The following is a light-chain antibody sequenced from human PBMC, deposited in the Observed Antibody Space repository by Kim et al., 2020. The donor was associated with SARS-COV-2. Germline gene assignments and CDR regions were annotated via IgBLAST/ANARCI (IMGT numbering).Light chain of an antibody. J-gene: IGKJ4*01. CDR1: QDVSSW. CDR3: QQANSFPLT. Sequence: DIQMTQSPSSVSASVGDRVIIACRASQDVSSWLAWYQQKPGKAPKLVIYSASTLQTGVPPRFSGSVSGTEFTLTISSLQPEDIATYYCQQANSFPLTFGGGTKVEI. CDR2: SAS. V-gene: IGKV1-12*01.